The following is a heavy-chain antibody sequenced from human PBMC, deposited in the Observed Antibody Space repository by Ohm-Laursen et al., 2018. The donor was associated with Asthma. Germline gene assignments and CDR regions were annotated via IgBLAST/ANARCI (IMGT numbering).Heavy chain of an antibody. CDR1: GFTFRSYA. CDR2: ISGSGGST. D-gene: IGHD3-10*01. Sequence: SLRLSCSASGFTFRSYAMSWVRQAPGKGLEWVSAISGSGGSTYYADSVKGRFTISRDNSKNTLYLQMNSLRAEDTAVYYCAKEGSGSYQSKLTYFDYWGQGTLVTVSS. J-gene: IGHJ4*02. V-gene: IGHV3-23*01. CDR3: AKEGSGSYQSKLTYFDY.